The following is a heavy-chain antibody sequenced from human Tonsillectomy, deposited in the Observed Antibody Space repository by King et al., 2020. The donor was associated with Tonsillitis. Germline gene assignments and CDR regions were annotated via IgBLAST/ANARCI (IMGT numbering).Heavy chain of an antibody. V-gene: IGHV1-18*01. J-gene: IGHJ4*02. D-gene: IGHD5-18*01. Sequence: VQLVESGVEVKKPGASVMVSCKASGYTFTNYDISWVRQAPGQGLEWMGWISAYNGNTKYAQKLQGRVTMTTDTSTSTAYMELRSLRSDDTAVFYCARVDGDTALDPFDYWGQGTLVTVSS. CDR3: ARVDGDTALDPFDY. CDR2: ISAYNGNT. CDR1: GYTFTNYD.